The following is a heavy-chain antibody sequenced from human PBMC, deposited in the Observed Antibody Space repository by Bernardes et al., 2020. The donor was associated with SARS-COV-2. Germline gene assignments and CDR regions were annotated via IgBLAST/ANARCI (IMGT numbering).Heavy chain of an antibody. CDR1: GGSFSGYY. D-gene: IGHD6-19*01. CDR2: INHSGST. V-gene: IGHV4-34*01. CDR3: ARGGRQWLVLEPSYYFDY. Sequence: SETLSLTCAVSGGSFSGYYWTWIRQPPGKGLEWIGEINHSGSTNYNPSLKSRVTISVDTSKDQFSLKLRSMTAADTAVYYCARGGRQWLVLEPSYYFDYWGQGTLVTVSS. J-gene: IGHJ4*01.